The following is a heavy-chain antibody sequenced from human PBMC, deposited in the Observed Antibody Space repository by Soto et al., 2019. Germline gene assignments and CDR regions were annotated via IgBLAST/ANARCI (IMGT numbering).Heavy chain of an antibody. Sequence: PSETLSLTCAVYVGAFRGYYWSWIRQPPGKGLEWLGEINDSGSTNYNPSLKSRITISVDTSKNQFSLKLSSVTAADTAVYYCARFPTTYYYYGMDVWGQGTTVTVSS. CDR1: VGAFRGYY. CDR3: ARFPTTYYYYGMDV. CDR2: INDSGST. V-gene: IGHV4-34*01. J-gene: IGHJ6*02.